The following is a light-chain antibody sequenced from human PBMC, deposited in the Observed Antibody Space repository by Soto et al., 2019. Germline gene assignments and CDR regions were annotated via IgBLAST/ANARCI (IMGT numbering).Light chain of an antibody. CDR1: QTIHNNF. J-gene: IGKJ1*01. CDR3: LQYDDDSFPT. CDR2: GES. Sequence: EIVLTQSPGTLSLSPGDGATLSCRASQTIHNNFLAWYQQKPGQTPRLLIYGESTRAPDIPDRFSGSGSGADFTITISRLETEDFAVFYCLQYDDDSFPTFGQGTTVEVK. V-gene: IGKV3-20*01.